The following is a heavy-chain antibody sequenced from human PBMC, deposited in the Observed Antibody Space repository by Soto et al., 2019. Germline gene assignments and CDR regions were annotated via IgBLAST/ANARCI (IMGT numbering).Heavy chain of an antibody. J-gene: IGHJ4*02. CDR2: MSYDGRNK. CDR3: ASGSYFDY. V-gene: IGHV3-30*04. CDR1: GLPFSRYA. Sequence: GGSLRLSCAASGLPFSRYAMQWVRQAPGKGLEWVAVMSYDGRNKYHIDSVKGRFTISRDNSKNTLYLEMNSLRAEDTAVYYCASGSYFDYWGQGTVVTV. D-gene: IGHD1-26*01.